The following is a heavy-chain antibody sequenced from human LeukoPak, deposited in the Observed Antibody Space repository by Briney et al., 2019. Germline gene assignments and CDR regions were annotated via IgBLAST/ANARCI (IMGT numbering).Heavy chain of an antibody. J-gene: IGHJ6*02. CDR3: AGVRGYSYGPDYYYYGMDV. CDR1: GYSFTSYW. V-gene: IGHV5-51*04. CDR2: IYPGDSDT. Sequence: GESLKISCKGSGYSFTSYWIGWARQMPGKGLEWMGIIYPGDSDTRYSPSFQGQVTISADKPISTAYLQWSSLKASDTATYYCAGVRGYSYGPDYYYYGMDVWGQGTTVTVSS. D-gene: IGHD5-18*01.